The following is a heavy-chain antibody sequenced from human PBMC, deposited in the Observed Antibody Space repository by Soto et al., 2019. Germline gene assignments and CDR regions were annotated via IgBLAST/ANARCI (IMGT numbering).Heavy chain of an antibody. D-gene: IGHD2-15*01. CDR3: ARDGSAGYCSGGSCYSVRAFDI. Sequence: ASVKVSCKASGGTFSSYAISWVRQAPGQGLEWMGGIIPIFGIANYAQKFQGRVTITADKSTSTAYMELSGLRSEDTAVYYCARDGSAGYCSGGSCYSVRAFDIWGQGTMVTVSS. V-gene: IGHV1-69*10. CDR1: GGTFSSYA. CDR2: IIPIFGIA. J-gene: IGHJ3*02.